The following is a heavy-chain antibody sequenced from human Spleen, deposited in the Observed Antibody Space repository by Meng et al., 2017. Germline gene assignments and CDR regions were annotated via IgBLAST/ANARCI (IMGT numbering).Heavy chain of an antibody. J-gene: IGHJ5*02. CDR1: GGSISGSTYY. V-gene: IGHV4-39*01. CDR2: IYYSEI. D-gene: IGHD3-3*01. Sequence: QRHLQESAPGLVNPAETLPLTCTVSGGSISGSTYYWAWIRQAPGKGLEWIGSIYYSEIGYNPSLKSRVTISVDTSNNQFSLRLSSVTAADTAVYYCIRHWRSGYHDDPWGLPWGQGTLVTVSS. CDR3: IRHWRSGYHDDPWGLP.